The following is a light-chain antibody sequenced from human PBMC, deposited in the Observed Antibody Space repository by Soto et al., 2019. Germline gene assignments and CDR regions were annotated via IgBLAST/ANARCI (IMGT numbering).Light chain of an antibody. Sequence: IVLTQTPGTLSLSPGERATLSCRASQAVSAGYLAWHQQKPGQAPRLLIYAVSSSATGTPGRFSGSGSGTDFTLTISRLAPEDFAVDYCQQYSSSPSFGPGTKVDVK. CDR1: QAVSAGY. CDR2: AVS. V-gene: IGKV3-20*01. CDR3: QQYSSSPS. J-gene: IGKJ3*01.